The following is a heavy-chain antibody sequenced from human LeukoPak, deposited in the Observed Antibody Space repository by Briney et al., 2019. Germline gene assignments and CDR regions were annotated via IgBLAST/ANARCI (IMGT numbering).Heavy chain of an antibody. CDR3: ATEDVNIAVAASGPFDI. CDR1: GFTFSSYW. V-gene: IGHV3-74*01. CDR2: IISDGSRT. J-gene: IGHJ3*02. D-gene: IGHD6-19*01. Sequence: PGGSLRLSCAASGFTFSSYWMHWVRHAPGKGLVWVSRIISDGSRTGYADSVKGRFTISRDNAKNKLYLQMNSLRAEDTAVYYCATEDVNIAVAASGPFDIWGQGTMVTVSS.